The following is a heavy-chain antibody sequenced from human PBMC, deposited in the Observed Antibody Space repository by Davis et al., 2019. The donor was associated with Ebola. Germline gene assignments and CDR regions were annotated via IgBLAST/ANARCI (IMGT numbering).Heavy chain of an antibody. J-gene: IGHJ5*02. CDR2: TWSDGSSK. D-gene: IGHD1-20*01. Sequence: GESLKISCASSGFTFNIYGMHWVRQAPGKGLEWVAVTWSDGSSKFYTDSVKGRFTISRDNSKNTLYLQMNNLRAEDTATYYCGKAQRDRNWNDVAERFDPWGQGTLVTVSS. CDR3: GKAQRDRNWNDVAERFDP. V-gene: IGHV3-33*06. CDR1: GFTFNIYG.